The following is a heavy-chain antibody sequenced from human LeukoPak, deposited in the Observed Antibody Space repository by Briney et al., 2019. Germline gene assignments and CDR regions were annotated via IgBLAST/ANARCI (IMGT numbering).Heavy chain of an antibody. D-gene: IGHD3-10*01. V-gene: IGHV1-8*01. CDR1: GYTFTSYD. CDR3: AKLGAYGSGSYYDWFDP. J-gene: IGHJ5*02. Sequence: ASVKVSCKASGYTFTSYDINWVRQATGQGLEWMGWMNPNSGNTGYAQKFQGRVTITADKSTSTAYMELSSLRAGDTAVYYCAKLGAYGSGSYYDWFDPWGQGTLVTVSS. CDR2: MNPNSGNT.